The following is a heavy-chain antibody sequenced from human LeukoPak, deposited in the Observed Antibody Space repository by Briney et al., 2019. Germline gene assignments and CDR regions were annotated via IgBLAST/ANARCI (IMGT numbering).Heavy chain of an antibody. CDR2: FYYTGST. Sequence: SETLSLTCIVSGGSISSSGYYWDWLRQPPGKGLEWIGNFYYTGSTYYNLSLKSRITISVDTSKNQVSLKLRSVTAADTAVYDCARHCRSGYGDYESAFDIWGQGTMVTVSS. CDR1: GGSISSSGYY. CDR3: ARHCRSGYGDYESAFDI. J-gene: IGHJ3*02. V-gene: IGHV4-39*01. D-gene: IGHD5-12*01.